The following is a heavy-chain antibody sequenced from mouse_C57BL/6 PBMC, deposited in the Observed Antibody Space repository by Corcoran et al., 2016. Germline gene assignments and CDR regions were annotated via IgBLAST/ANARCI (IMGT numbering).Heavy chain of an antibody. Sequence: EVQLQQSGPELVKPGASVKISCKSSGYTFTDYYMNWVKQSNGKSLEWIGEINPNNGGTSYNQKFKGKATLTVDKSSSTAYMELRSLTSEDSAVYYCARDYGSSYSCAMDYWGQGTSVTVSS. J-gene: IGHJ4*01. V-gene: IGHV1-26*01. CDR2: INPNNGGT. CDR1: GYTFTDYY. CDR3: ARDYGSSYSCAMDY. D-gene: IGHD1-1*01.